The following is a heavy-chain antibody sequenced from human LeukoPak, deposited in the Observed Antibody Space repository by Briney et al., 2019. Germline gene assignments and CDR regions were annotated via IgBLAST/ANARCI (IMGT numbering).Heavy chain of an antibody. CDR3: ALIPQPLGFDP. CDR1: GFTFSSYS. V-gene: IGHV3-21*01. Sequence: GGSLRLSCAASGFTFSSYSINWVRQAPGKGLEWVSSISSSSSYIYYADSVKGRFTISRDNAKNSLYLQMNSLRAEDTAVYYCALIPQPLGFDPWGQGTLVTVSS. D-gene: IGHD1-14*01. CDR2: ISSSSSYI. J-gene: IGHJ5*02.